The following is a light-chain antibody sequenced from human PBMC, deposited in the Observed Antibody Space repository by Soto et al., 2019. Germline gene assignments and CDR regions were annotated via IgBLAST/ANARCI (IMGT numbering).Light chain of an antibody. CDR2: GAS. CDR1: QSVSSN. Sequence: EIVMTQSPATLSVSPGERATLSCRASQSVSSNLAWYQQKPGQAPRLLIYGASTRATGIPARFIGSGSETEFTLTISSLQSEDCAVYYCQQYNNGPPWTFGQGTKVEIK. CDR3: QQYNNGPPWT. J-gene: IGKJ1*01. V-gene: IGKV3-15*01.